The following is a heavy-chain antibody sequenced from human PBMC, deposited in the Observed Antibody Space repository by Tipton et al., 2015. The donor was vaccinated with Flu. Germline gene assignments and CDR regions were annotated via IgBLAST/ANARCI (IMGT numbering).Heavy chain of an antibody. Sequence: SLRLSCAASGFTFSSYAMHWVRQAPGKGLEYVSAISSNGGSTYYANSVKGRFTISRDNSKNTLYLQMGSLRAEDMAVYYCARGLVEMATSSYYYYGMDVWGQETTVTVSS. CDR3: ARGLVEMATSSYYYYGMDV. J-gene: IGHJ6*02. V-gene: IGHV3-64*01. CDR2: ISSNGGST. CDR1: GFTFSSYA. D-gene: IGHD5-24*01.